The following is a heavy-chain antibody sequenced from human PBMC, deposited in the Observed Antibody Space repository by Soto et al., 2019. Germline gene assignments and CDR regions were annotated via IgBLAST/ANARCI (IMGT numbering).Heavy chain of an antibody. CDR3: ARDKGGSYLYYYYGMDV. CDR1: GYTFTSYG. D-gene: IGHD1-26*01. CDR2: ISAYNGNT. J-gene: IGHJ6*02. V-gene: IGHV1-18*01. Sequence: PGPPVKVSCKASGYTFTSYGISWVRQAPGQGLEWMGWISAYNGNTNYAQKLQGRVTMTTDTSTSTAYMELRSLRSDDTAVYYCARDKGGSYLYYYYGMDVWGQGTTVTVSS.